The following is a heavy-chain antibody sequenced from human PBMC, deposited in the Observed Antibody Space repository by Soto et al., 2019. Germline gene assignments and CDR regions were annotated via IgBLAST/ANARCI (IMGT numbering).Heavy chain of an antibody. CDR2: MCYDGSEK. CDR3: AEGGRRDCSTDS. D-gene: IGHD2-21*01. Sequence: TPGKGVDWVAGMCYDGSEKYFAGSVKGRVIISRDNSKNPLYMEMNSLRVEDTALYYQAEGGRRDCSTDSGGLGTRVTVS. V-gene: IGHV3-33*03. J-gene: IGHJ4*02.